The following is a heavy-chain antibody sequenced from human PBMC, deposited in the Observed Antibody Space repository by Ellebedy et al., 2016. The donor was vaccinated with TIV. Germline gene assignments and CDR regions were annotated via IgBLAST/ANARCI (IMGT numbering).Heavy chain of an antibody. Sequence: MPSETLSLTCTVSGGSISNSSYYWGWIRQPPGKGLEWIGSIYYSGSTYYKPSLRSRATISEDTSKNQFSLKLSSVTAADTAVYYCVRWVGHFDFWGQGTLVTVSS. D-gene: IGHD1-26*01. CDR1: GGSISNSSYY. CDR3: VRWVGHFDF. V-gene: IGHV4-39*01. CDR2: IYYSGST. J-gene: IGHJ4*02.